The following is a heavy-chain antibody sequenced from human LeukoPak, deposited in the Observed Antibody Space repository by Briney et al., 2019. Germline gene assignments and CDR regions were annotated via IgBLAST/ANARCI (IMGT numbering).Heavy chain of an antibody. V-gene: IGHV3-7*01. Sequence: GGSLRLSCAASGFTVSSNYMSWVRHAQGKGLEWVANINQNGSTKYYVDSVKGRFTISRDNAKNSLFLQMNSLRAEDRAVYYCARDCGGDDDFWGQGTLATVSS. D-gene: IGHD2-21*01. CDR3: ARDCGGDDDF. CDR2: INQNGSTK. CDR1: GFTVSSNY. J-gene: IGHJ4*02.